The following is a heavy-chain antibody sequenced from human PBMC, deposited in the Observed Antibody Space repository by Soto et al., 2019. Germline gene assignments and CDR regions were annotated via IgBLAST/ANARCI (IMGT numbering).Heavy chain of an antibody. CDR3: TRKTPRAGMEV. CDR1: GFTLSSYD. Sequence: EVQLVESGGGLVQPGGSLRLSCAASGFTLSSYDIHWVRQATGEGLAWVSGIGSGGDTHYADSVKGRVIISRGDGKNSLYLQMNKLSVGDSAVYYCTRKTPRAGMEVWGHGATVT. J-gene: IGHJ6*01. V-gene: IGHV3-13*01. CDR2: IGSGGDT. D-gene: IGHD2-15*01.